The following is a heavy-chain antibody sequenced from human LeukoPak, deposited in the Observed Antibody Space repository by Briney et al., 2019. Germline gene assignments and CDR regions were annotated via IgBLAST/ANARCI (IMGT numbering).Heavy chain of an antibody. CDR2: IIPIFGTA. CDR1: GGTFSSYA. V-gene: IGHV1-69*05. Sequence: ASVKVSCKASGGTFSSYAISWVRQAPGQGLEWMGGIIPIFGTANYAQKFQGRVTITTDESTSTAYMELSSLRSEDTAVYYCARERSPYYDSSGYPYDYWGQGTLVTVSS. CDR3: ARERSPYYDSSGYPYDY. D-gene: IGHD3-22*01. J-gene: IGHJ4*02.